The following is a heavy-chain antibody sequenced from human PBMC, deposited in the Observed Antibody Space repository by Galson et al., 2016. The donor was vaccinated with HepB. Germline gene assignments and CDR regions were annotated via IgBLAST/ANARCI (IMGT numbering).Heavy chain of an antibody. CDR3: ARELRSGRFFNHYGMDV. V-gene: IGHV3-33*01. CDR2: ISYDGRDK. J-gene: IGHJ6*02. D-gene: IGHD5-12*01. Sequence: SLRLSCAASGFRFTDYGMHWFRQAPGKGLEWVAVISYDGRDKNYGESVGGRFTISRDNSKNTLSLQMNRLKAEDTALYYCARELRSGRFFNHYGMDVWGQGTTVIVSS. CDR1: GFRFTDYG.